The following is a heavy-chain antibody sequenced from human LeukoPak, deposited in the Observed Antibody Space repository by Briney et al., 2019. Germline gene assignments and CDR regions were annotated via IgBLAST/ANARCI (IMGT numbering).Heavy chain of an antibody. CDR2: IYYSGST. V-gene: IGHV4-39*01. D-gene: IGHD6-13*01. J-gene: IGHJ4*02. CDR3: ARPFPLAAALDY. Sequence: SETLSLTCTVSGGSISSSSYYWGWIRQPPGKGLEWIGSIYYSGSTYYNPSLKSRVTISVDTSKNQFSLKLSSVTAADTAVYYCARPFPLAAALDYWGQGTLVTVSS. CDR1: GGSISSSSYY.